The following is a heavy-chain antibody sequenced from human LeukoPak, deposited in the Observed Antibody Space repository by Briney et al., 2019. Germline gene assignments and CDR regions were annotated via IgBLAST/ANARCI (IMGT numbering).Heavy chain of an antibody. J-gene: IGHJ6*02. CDR2: IYYSGST. CDR1: GGSISGSSYY. CDR3: ARDIETSGYYYYGMDV. D-gene: IGHD3-16*02. Sequence: PSETLSLTCTVSGGSISGSSYYWGWIRQPPGKGLEWIGSIYYSGSTYYNPSLKSRVTISVDTSKNQFSLKLSSVTAADTAVYYCARDIETSGYYYYGMDVWGQGTTVTVSS. V-gene: IGHV4-39*07.